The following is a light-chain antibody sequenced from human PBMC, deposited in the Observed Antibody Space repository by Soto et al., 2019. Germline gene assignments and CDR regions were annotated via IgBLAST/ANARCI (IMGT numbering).Light chain of an antibody. CDR2: GAS. CDR1: QSVNSN. V-gene: IGKV3-15*01. J-gene: IGKJ4*01. CDR3: QQYYSYPLT. Sequence: TQVPGAQCLSLGERHTLSCRASQSVNSNLAWYQQKPGQAPRLLIYGASTRATGIPARFSGRGSGTDFTLTISSLQSEDFATYYCQQYYSYPLTFGGGTKVDIK.